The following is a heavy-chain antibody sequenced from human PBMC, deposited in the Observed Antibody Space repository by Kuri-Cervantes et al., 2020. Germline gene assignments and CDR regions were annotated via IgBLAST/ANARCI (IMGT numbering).Heavy chain of an antibody. CDR1: GFTFSSYA. D-gene: IGHD3-3*01. CDR2: ISSSSSYI. CDR3: TTHTRDTPDF. Sequence: GGSLRLSCAASGFTFSSYAMHWVRQAPGKGLEWVSSISSSSSYIYYADSVKGRFTISRDNSKNTLYLQMNNLRVEDTAIYYCTTHTRDTPDFWGKGTTVTVS. J-gene: IGHJ6*03. V-gene: IGHV3-21*01.